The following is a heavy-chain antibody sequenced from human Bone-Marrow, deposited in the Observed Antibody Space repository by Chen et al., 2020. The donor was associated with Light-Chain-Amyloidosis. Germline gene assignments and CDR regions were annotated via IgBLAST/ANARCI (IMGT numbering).Heavy chain of an antibody. V-gene: IGHV3-23*05. J-gene: IGHJ6*02. Sequence: EVQLLESGGGLVQPGGSLRLSCAASGFNFSKNAMNWVRQAPGKGPEWVSVIGGTSKNTYYADSVKGRFTISRDNSKNMLYLQMNSLRAEDTAVYYCAKRPPYPSIYGMDVWGQGTTVTVSS. D-gene: IGHD2-21*01. CDR2: IGGTSKNT. CDR1: GFNFSKNA. CDR3: AKRPPYPSIYGMDV.